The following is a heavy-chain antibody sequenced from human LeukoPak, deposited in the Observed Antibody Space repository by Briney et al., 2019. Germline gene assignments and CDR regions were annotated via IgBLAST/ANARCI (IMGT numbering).Heavy chain of an antibody. V-gene: IGHV4-61*05. J-gene: IGHJ5*02. CDR2: IYYSGST. CDR3: ARGLNYDFWSGYPNWFDP. D-gene: IGHD3-3*01. Sequence: SETLSLTCTVSGGSISSSSYYWGWIRQPPGKGLEWIGYIYYSGSTNYNPSLKSRVTISVDTSKNQFSLKLSSVTAADTAVYYCARGLNYDFWSGYPNWFDPWGQGTLVTVSS. CDR1: GGSISSSSYY.